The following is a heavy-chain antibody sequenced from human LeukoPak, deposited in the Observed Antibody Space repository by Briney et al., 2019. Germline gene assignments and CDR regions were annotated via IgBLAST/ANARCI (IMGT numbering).Heavy chain of an antibody. Sequence: GSLRLSCSASGITVSSNYMSWVRQAPGKGPEWVSIIYSGGNTYYAESVKGRFTISRDNSKNTLYLQMNSLRVEDTAVYYCARMNYYGMDVWGQGTTVTVSS. CDR2: IYSGGNT. J-gene: IGHJ6*02. V-gene: IGHV3-53*01. CDR3: ARMNYYGMDV. CDR1: GITVSSNY.